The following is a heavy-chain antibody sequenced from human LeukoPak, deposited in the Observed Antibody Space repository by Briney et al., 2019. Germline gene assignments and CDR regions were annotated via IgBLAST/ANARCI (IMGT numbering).Heavy chain of an antibody. D-gene: IGHD2-2*01. J-gene: IGHJ5*02. Sequence: ASVKVSCKASGGTFSSYAISWVRQAPGQGLEWMGGIIPIFGTANYAQKFQGRVTITADESTSTAYMELSSLRSEDTAVYYCARAILGYCSSTSCYVNWFDPWGQGTLVTVSS. CDR1: GGTFSSYA. CDR2: IIPIFGTA. CDR3: ARAILGYCSSTSCYVNWFDP. V-gene: IGHV1-69*13.